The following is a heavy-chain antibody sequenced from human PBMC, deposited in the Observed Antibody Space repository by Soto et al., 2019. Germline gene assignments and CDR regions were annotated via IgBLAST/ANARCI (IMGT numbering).Heavy chain of an antibody. V-gene: IGHV4-34*01. CDR1: GGSFSGYY. CDR2: INHSGST. J-gene: IGHJ6*02. Sequence: SETLSLTCAVYGGSFSGYYWSWIRQPPGKGLEWIGEINHSGSTNYNPSLKSRVTISVDTSKNQFSLKLSSVTAADTAVYYCARGPIGMDVWGQGTTVTVS. CDR3: ARGPIGMDV.